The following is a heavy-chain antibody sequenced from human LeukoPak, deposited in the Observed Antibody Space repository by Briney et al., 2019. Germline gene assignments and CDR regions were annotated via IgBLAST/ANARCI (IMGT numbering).Heavy chain of an antibody. CDR2: FDPEDGET. J-gene: IGHJ5*02. CDR1: GYTLTELS. V-gene: IGHV1-24*01. D-gene: IGHD5-24*01. CDR3: AGDRDWMATSFNWFDP. Sequence: ASVEVSCKVSGYTLTELSMHWVRQAPAKGLEWMGGFDPEDGETIYEQKLQGRVTMTTDTSTSTAYMELRSLRSDDTAVYYCAGDRDWMATSFNWFDPWGQGTLVTVSS.